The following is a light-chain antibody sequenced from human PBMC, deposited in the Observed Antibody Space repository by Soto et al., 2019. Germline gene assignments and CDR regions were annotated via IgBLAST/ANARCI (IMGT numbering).Light chain of an antibody. CDR1: SSNIGSKT. Sequence: QSALTQPPSASGTPGQRVTISCSGSSSNIGSKTVNWYQQLPGTVPKLLIYNSYQRPSGVPDRFSGSKSGTSASLAISGLQSEGEADYYCAAWDASRNGYVFGAGTKVTVL. V-gene: IGLV1-44*01. CDR3: AAWDASRNGYV. CDR2: NSY. J-gene: IGLJ1*01.